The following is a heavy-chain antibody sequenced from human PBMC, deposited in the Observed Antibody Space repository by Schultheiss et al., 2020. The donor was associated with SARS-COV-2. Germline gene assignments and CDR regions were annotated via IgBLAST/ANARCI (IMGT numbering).Heavy chain of an antibody. V-gene: IGHV1-18*04. J-gene: IGHJ3*02. CDR2: ISAYNGNT. CDR1: GYTFTSYG. Sequence: ASVKVSCKASGYTFTSYGISWVRQAPGQGLEWMGWISAYNGNTNYAQKLQGRVTMTTDTSTSTAYMELSSLRSEDTAVYYCAKVWLQLGDAFHIWGQGTLVTVSS. D-gene: IGHD5-24*01. CDR3: AKVWLQLGDAFHI.